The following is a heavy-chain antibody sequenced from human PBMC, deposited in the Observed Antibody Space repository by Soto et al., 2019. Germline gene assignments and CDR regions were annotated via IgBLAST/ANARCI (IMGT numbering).Heavy chain of an antibody. V-gene: IGHV3-43*01. CDR2: ISWDGGST. Sequence: GGSLRLSCAASGFTFDDYTMHWVRQAPGKGLEWVSLISWDGGSTYYADSVKGRFTISRDNSKNSLYLQMNSLRTEDTALYYCAKGGYCSSTSCYGGYYYYYYGMDVWGQGTTVTVSS. CDR1: GFTFDDYT. J-gene: IGHJ6*02. CDR3: AKGGYCSSTSCYGGYYYYYYGMDV. D-gene: IGHD2-2*01.